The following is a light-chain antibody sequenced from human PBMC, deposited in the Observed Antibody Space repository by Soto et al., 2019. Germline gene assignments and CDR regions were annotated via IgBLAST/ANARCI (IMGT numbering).Light chain of an antibody. CDR2: DVS. CDR1: SSDVGRYNY. V-gene: IGLV2-14*01. Sequence: QSVLAQPASVSGSPGQSITISCTGTSSDVGRYNYVSWFQQHPGKAPKLMIYDVSNWPSGVSDRFSGSKSGNTASLTISGLQAEDEADYYCSSFTSSSTFVFGTGTKVNV. CDR3: SSFTSSSTFV. J-gene: IGLJ1*01.